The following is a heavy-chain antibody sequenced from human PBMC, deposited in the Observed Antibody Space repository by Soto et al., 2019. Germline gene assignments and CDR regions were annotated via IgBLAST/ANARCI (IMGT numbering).Heavy chain of an antibody. CDR1: GFTFSSYA. J-gene: IGHJ4*02. D-gene: IGHD3-10*01. CDR2: ISSSGGST. Sequence: EVQLVESGGGLVQPGGSLGLSCAASGFTFSSYAMHWVRQAPGKGLEYVSAISSSGGSTYYATSVKGRFTMSRDNSKKRLYLQMGSLRADDMAVYYCASAPAYYGSARYYFDYWGQGTLVTVSS. CDR3: ASAPAYYGSARYYFDY. V-gene: IGHV3-64*01.